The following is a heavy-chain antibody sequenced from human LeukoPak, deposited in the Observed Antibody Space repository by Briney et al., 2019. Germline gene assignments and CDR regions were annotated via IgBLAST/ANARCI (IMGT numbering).Heavy chain of an antibody. D-gene: IGHD1/OR15-1a*01. CDR1: GYRFTTYW. Sequence: GESLKISCRGSGYRFTTYWIGWVRQMPGKGLEWMGIIFPGDSDTIYNPSFQGQVTISADKSINTAYLQWSSLKASDTAMYYCATSESQTKFDFWGQGTLVTVSS. J-gene: IGHJ4*02. CDR3: ATSESQTKFDF. V-gene: IGHV5-51*01. CDR2: IFPGDSDT.